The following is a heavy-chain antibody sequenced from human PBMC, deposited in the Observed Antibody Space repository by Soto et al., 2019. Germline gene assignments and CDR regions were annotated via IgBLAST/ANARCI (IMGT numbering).Heavy chain of an antibody. CDR2: ISGSGGRT. CDR1: GFTFSNYA. V-gene: IGHV3-23*01. CDR3: AKDQGSSWYEIDY. D-gene: IGHD6-13*01. J-gene: IGHJ4*02. Sequence: EVQLLESGGGLVQPGGSLRLSCAASGFTFSNYAVTWVRQAPGKGLEWVSTISGSGGRTYYADSVNGRFTISRDNSKNTLYMQMNSLRAEDTAVYYCAKDQGSSWYEIDYWGQGTLVTVSS.